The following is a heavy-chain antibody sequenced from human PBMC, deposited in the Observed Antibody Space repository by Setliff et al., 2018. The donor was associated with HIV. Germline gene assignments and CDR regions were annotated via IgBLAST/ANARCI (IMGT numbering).Heavy chain of an antibody. V-gene: IGHV3-53*01. CDR1: GLSVMRNY. D-gene: IGHD3-16*02. J-gene: IGHJ4*02. CDR3: ARTVQKSDSYHFDY. CDR2: MYPGGGK. Sequence: PGGSLRLSCGVSGLSVMRNYVSWVRQSPGKGLQWVAVMYPGGGKYYGDSVRGRFSISRDNDENTVYLQMNTLTKEDTAMYYCARTVQKSDSYHFDYWGQGTLVTVSS.